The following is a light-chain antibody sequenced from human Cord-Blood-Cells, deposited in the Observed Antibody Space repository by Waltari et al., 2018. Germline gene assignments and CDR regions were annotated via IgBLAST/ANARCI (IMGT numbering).Light chain of an antibody. Sequence: QSALTQPASVSGSPGQSITISCTGTSSDAGGYNYVSWYQKHPAKAPKLMIYDVSKQPSGVSNRFSGSKSGNTASLTISGLQAEDEADYYCSSYTSSSTWVFGGGTKLTVL. CDR3: SSYTSSSTWV. V-gene: IGLV2-14*01. CDR1: SSDAGGYNY. J-gene: IGLJ3*02. CDR2: DVS.